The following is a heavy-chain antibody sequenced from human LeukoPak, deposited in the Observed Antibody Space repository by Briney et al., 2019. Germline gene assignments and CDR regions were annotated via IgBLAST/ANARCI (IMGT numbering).Heavy chain of an antibody. V-gene: IGHV3-23*01. Sequence: AGGSLRLSCAASGFTFSSYAMSWVRQAPGKGLEWVAAISGSGGGTYHADSGKGRFTVSRDNSKYTLYLHMDSLRADDTAVYYCAKTIRITENIAAAGLFDYWGRGTLVTVSS. CDR2: ISGSGGGT. D-gene: IGHD6-13*01. CDR1: GFTFSSYA. CDR3: AKTIRITENIAAAGLFDY. J-gene: IGHJ4*02.